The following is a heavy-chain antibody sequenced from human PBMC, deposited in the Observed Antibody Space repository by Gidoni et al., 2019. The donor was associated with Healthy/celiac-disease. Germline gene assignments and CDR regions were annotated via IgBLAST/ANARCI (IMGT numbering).Heavy chain of an antibody. D-gene: IGHD2-8*01. CDR2: IYFSGST. V-gene: IGHV4-39*01. CDR3: ASTPPGVPYWYFDL. J-gene: IGHJ2*01. CDR1: GGSISSSSYY. Sequence: QLQLQESGPGLGKPSESLSPARTVSGGSISSSSYYWGWIRPPPGKGLEWIGSIYFSGSTYYNPSLKSRVTISVDTSKNQFSLTLSSVTAADTAVYYCASTPPGVPYWYFDLWGRGTLVTVSS.